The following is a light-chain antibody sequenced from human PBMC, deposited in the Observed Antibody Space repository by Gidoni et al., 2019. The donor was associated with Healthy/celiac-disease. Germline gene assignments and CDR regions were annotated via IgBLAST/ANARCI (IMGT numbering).Light chain of an antibody. Sequence: EIVLTQSPATLSLSPGERATLSCRASQRVSSYLAWYQQKPGQAPRLLIYDASNRATGIPARFSGSGSWTDFTLTISSLEPEDFAVYYCQQRSNWPITFGQGTRLEIK. CDR2: DAS. V-gene: IGKV3-11*01. CDR1: QRVSSY. CDR3: QQRSNWPIT. J-gene: IGKJ5*01.